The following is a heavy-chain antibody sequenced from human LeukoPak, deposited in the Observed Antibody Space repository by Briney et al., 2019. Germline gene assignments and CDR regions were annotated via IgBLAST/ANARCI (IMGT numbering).Heavy chain of an antibody. CDR3: TKFDS. CDR2: ISGSDGST. CDR1: GFIFKNYA. Sequence: HTGGSLRLSCAASGFIFKNYAMTWVRQAPGEGLEWVASISGSDGSTFYRDSVRGRFTISRDNSDNTQYLQMKHLRPGDTAVYYCTKFDSWGQGALVTVSS. V-gene: IGHV3-23*01. J-gene: IGHJ4*02.